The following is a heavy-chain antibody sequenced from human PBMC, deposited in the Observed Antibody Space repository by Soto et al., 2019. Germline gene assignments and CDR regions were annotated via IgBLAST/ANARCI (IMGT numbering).Heavy chain of an antibody. CDR3: ARGDSTDCSNGVCSFFYNHDMDV. CDR1: GYSFTDYH. D-gene: IGHD2-8*01. V-gene: IGHV1-2*04. CDR2: INPKSGGT. Sequence: GASVKVSCKSSGYSFTDYHIHWVRQAPGQGLEWLGRINPKSGGTSTAQKFQGWVTMTTDTSISTASMELTRLTSDDTAIYYCARGDSTDCSNGVCSFFYNHDMDVWGQGTTVTVSS. J-gene: IGHJ6*02.